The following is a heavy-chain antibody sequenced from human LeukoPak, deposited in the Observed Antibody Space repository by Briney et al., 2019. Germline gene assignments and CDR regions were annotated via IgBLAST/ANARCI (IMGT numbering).Heavy chain of an antibody. CDR3: ARGVRGYDILTGMDYYYMDV. CDR1: GGSISSYY. V-gene: IGHV4-4*07. D-gene: IGHD3-9*01. J-gene: IGHJ6*03. CDR2: IYTSGST. Sequence: WETLSLTCTVSGGSISSYYWSWIRQPAGKGLEWIGRIYTSGSTNYNPSLKSRVTMSVDTSKNQFSLKLSSVTAADTAVYYCARGVRGYDILTGMDYYYMDVWGKGTTVTISS.